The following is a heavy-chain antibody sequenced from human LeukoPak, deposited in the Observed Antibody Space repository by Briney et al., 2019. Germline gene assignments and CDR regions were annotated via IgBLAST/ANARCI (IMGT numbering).Heavy chain of an antibody. Sequence: SETLSLTCTVSGGSFSTYYWSWIRQPAGKGLEWIGHIYTSGTTNYSPSLKSRVTMSVDTSKNQFSLKLSSVTAADTAVYYCARSFVADAFDIWGQGTMVTVSS. J-gene: IGHJ3*02. CDR2: IYTSGTT. V-gene: IGHV4-4*07. CDR3: ARSFVADAFDI. CDR1: GGSFSTYY. D-gene: IGHD2-21*01.